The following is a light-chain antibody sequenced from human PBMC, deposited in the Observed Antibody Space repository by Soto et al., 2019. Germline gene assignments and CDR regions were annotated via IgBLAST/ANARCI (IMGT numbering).Light chain of an antibody. V-gene: IGLV1-51*01. CDR1: ISNIGVNY. J-gene: IGLJ2*01. Sequence: QSVLTQPPSVSAAPGLKVTISCSGGISNIGVNYVSWYQQVPGTAPKLLIYEHNKRPSGIPDRFSGSTSGTSATLGITGLQTGDGGDYYCATWDSNLRAVVFGGGTKLTVL. CDR2: EHN. CDR3: ATWDSNLRAVV.